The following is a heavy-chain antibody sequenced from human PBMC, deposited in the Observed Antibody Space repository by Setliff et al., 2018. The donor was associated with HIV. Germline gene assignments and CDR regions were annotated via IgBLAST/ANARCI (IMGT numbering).Heavy chain of an antibody. CDR3: AREKKNGDTSVGGFDM. V-gene: IGHV3-33*01. J-gene: IGHJ3*02. CDR2: LWFDGIRK. D-gene: IGHD2-8*01. CDR1: GFTFSSYV. Sequence: GGSLRLSCAASGFTFSSYVMHWVRQAPGKGLEWVAVLWFDGIRKYYADSVKGRFTISRDNSKNMLALHMNSLRGEDTAVYYCAREKKNGDTSVGGFDMWGQGTMVTVS.